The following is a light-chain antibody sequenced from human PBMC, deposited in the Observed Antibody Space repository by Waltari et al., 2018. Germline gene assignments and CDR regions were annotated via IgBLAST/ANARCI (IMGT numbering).Light chain of an antibody. J-gene: IGKJ4*01. CDR3: QQHYITPLS. CDR1: QSVLYSSDNRNY. CDR2: WAS. Sequence: DIVMTQSPDSLAVSLGEQATINCKSSQSVLYSSDNRNYLAWYQQKPGQPPNLLIYWASTRESGVPDRFSGSGSGTDFTLTISSLQAEDVAVYYCQQHYITPLSFGGGTKVEIK. V-gene: IGKV4-1*01.